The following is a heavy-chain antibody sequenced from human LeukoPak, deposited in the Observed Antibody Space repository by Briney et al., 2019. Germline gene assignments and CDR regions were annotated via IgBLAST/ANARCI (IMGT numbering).Heavy chain of an antibody. CDR1: GFTFSNYS. D-gene: IGHD5-12*01. J-gene: IGHJ4*02. CDR3: ARDRGGYEFFDS. Sequence: GGSLRLSCAASGFTFSNYSMNWVRQAPGKGLEWVSYISTRSGTIYYTDSVRGRFTISRDNAKNSLYLQMNSLRDEDTAVYYCARDRGGYEFFDSWGQGILVTVSS. V-gene: IGHV3-48*02. CDR2: ISTRSGTI.